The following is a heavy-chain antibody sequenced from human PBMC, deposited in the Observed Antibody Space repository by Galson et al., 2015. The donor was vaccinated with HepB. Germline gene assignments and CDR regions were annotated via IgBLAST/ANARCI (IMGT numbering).Heavy chain of an antibody. CDR1: GFTFSNYA. CDR2: ISYDGSNK. Sequence: SLRLSCAASGFTFSNYAMHWVRQAPGKGLEWVAVISYDGSNKNYADSVKGRFTISRDNSKNTLYLQMNSLRAEDTAVYYCARDPWDTTMVDVFDYWGQGTLVTVSS. V-gene: IGHV3-30*04. D-gene: IGHD5-18*01. J-gene: IGHJ4*02. CDR3: ARDPWDTTMVDVFDY.